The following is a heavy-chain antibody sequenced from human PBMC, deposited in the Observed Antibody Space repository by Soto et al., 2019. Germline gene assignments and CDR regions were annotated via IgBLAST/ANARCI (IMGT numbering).Heavy chain of an antibody. D-gene: IGHD3-3*01. Sequence: SETLSLTCTVSGGSISSGGYYWSWIRQHPGKGLEWIGYIYYSGSTYYNPSLKSRVTISVDTSKNQFSLKLSSVTAADTAVYYCARAYDFWSGYYFDYWGQGTLVTSPQ. CDR3: ARAYDFWSGYYFDY. CDR2: IYYSGST. J-gene: IGHJ4*02. V-gene: IGHV4-31*03. CDR1: GGSISSGGYY.